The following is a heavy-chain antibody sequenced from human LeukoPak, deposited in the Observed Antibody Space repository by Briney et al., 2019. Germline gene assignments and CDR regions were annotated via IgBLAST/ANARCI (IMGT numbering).Heavy chain of an antibody. Sequence: PSETLSLTCTVSGGSISSGGYYWSWIRQHPRKGLEWIGYIYYSGSTYYNPSLKGRVTISVDTSKNQFSLKLSSVTAADTAVYYCARASPRENSNYFYYYYGMDVWGQGTTVTVSS. CDR2: IYYSGST. V-gene: IGHV4-31*03. J-gene: IGHJ6*02. CDR3: ARASPRENSNYFYYYYGMDV. D-gene: IGHD4-11*01. CDR1: GGSISSGGYY.